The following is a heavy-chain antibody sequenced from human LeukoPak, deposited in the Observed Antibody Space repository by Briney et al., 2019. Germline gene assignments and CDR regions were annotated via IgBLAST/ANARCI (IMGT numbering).Heavy chain of an antibody. CDR3: ARDSGTTGEVKFDP. D-gene: IGHD3-10*01. CDR2: ISGSGGST. V-gene: IGHV3-23*01. J-gene: IGHJ5*02. Sequence: GGSLRLSCAASGFTFSSYGMRWVRQAPGKGLEWVSAISGSGGSTYYADSVKGRFTISRDNSKNTLYLQMHSLRAEDTAVYYCARDSGTTGEVKFDPWGQGTLVTVSS. CDR1: GFTFSSYG.